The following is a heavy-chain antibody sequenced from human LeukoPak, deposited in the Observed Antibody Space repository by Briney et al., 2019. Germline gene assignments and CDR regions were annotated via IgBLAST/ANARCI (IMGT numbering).Heavy chain of an antibody. Sequence: SETLSLTCTVSGGSISSYYWSWIRQPAGKGLEWIGRIYTSGSTNYNPSLKSRVTMSVDTSKNQFSLKLSSVTAADTAVYYCARAVGSGSFQTYYYYMNVWGKGTTVTISS. CDR3: ARAVGSGSFQTYYYYMNV. V-gene: IGHV4-4*07. D-gene: IGHD3-10*01. CDR2: IYTSGST. J-gene: IGHJ6*03. CDR1: GGSISSYY.